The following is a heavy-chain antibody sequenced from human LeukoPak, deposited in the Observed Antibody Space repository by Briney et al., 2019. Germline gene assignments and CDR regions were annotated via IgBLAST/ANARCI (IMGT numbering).Heavy chain of an antibody. J-gene: IGHJ4*02. D-gene: IGHD3-22*01. CDR2: ISSSGSTI. CDR1: GFTFSSYE. V-gene: IGHV3-48*03. Sequence: GGSLRLSCAASGFTFSSYEMNWVRQAPGKGLEWVSYISSSGSTIYYADSVKGRFTISRDNAKNSLYLQMNSLRAGDTAVYYCARGYYDSSAADYWGQGTLVTVSS. CDR3: ARGYYDSSAADY.